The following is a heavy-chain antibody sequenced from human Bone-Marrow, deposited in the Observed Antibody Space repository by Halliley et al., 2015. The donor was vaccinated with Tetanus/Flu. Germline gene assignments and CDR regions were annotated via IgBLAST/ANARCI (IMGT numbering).Heavy chain of an antibody. V-gene: IGHV4-59*01. CDR3: DREAHSFCGMDV. Sequence: TLSLTCTVSGGSIGNYYWTWIRQPPRTGLEWIGHIYFSGGTNHYRSLKSQVTISVDKSKNQFSVNLRSVTAADTAVYYWDREAHSFCGMDVWGQGTPVIVSS. J-gene: IGHJ6*02. CDR2: IYFSGGT. CDR1: GGSIGNYY.